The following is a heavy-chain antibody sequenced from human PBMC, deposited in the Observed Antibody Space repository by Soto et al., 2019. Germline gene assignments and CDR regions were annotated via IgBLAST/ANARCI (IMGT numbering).Heavy chain of an antibody. CDR2: ISAYNGNT. CDR1: GYTFTSYG. J-gene: IGHJ6*03. Sequence: ASVKVSCKASGYTFTSYGISWVRQAPGQGLEWMGWISAYNGNTNYAQKLQGRVTMTTDTSTSTAYMELRSLRSDDTAVYYCAREAGSYDFWSGNSPRLRYMDVWGKGTTVTVSS. CDR3: AREAGSYDFWSGNSPRLRYMDV. V-gene: IGHV1-18*01. D-gene: IGHD3-3*01.